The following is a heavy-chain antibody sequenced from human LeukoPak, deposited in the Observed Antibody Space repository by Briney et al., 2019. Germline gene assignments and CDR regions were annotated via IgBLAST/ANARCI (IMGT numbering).Heavy chain of an antibody. CDR3: ARRAGYCSGGSCPANWFDP. CDR2: IYPGDSDI. V-gene: IGHV5-51*01. D-gene: IGHD2-15*01. CDR1: GYSFTSYW. Sequence: GESLKISCKGSGYSFTSYWIGWVRQMPGKGLEWMGIIYPGDSDIRYSPSFQGQVTISVDRSISTAYLQWSSLKASDTAISYCARRAGYCSGGSCPANWFDPWGQGTLVTVSS. J-gene: IGHJ5*02.